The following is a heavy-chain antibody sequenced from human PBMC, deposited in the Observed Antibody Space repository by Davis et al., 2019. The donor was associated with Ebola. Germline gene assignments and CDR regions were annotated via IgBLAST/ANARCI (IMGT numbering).Heavy chain of an antibody. Sequence: GESLKISCAASGFTFSSYAMSWVRQAPGKGLEWVSTISGSGGSTYYADSAKGRFTISRDNSKNTLYLQMNSLRAEDTAVYYCAKDHQSGYSYGTTNDYWGQGTLVTVSS. D-gene: IGHD5-18*01. CDR3: AKDHQSGYSYGTTNDY. J-gene: IGHJ4*02. CDR1: GFTFSSYA. CDR2: ISGSGGST. V-gene: IGHV3-23*01.